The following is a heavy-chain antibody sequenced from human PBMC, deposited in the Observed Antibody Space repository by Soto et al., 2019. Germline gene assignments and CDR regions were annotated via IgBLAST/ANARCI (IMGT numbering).Heavy chain of an antibody. CDR3: AKVRDTTIDINFGY. D-gene: IGHD5-18*01. CDR1: GVRVWSWA. J-gene: IGHJ4*02. CDR2: FDNTDGRT. Sequence: HGWSMGLARAASGVRVWSWAMNTVPKTRGEGLEWVSTFDNTDGRTFYSDSVKGRFTISRDKSKNTLFLQMNSLRPEATALYYCAKVRDTTIDINFGYWGQGTLGAVSS. V-gene: IGHV3-23*01.